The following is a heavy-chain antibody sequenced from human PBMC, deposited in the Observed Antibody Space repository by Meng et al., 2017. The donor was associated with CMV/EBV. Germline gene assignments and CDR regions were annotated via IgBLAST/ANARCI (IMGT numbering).Heavy chain of an antibody. CDR2: ISSSGSTI. D-gene: IGHD3-3*01. V-gene: IGHV3-48*04. Sequence: GESLKISCAASGFTFSSYGMHWVRQAPGKGLEWVSYISSSGSTIYYADSVKGRFTISRDNAKNSLYLQMNSLRAEDTAVYYCAREAVDDFWSGYYYYGMDVWGQGTTVTVSS. CDR1: GFTFSSYG. CDR3: AREAVDDFWSGYYYYGMDV. J-gene: IGHJ6*02.